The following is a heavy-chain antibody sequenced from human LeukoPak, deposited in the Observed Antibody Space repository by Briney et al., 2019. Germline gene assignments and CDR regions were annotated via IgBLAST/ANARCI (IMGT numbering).Heavy chain of an antibody. D-gene: IGHD1-26*01. V-gene: IGHV3-23*01. CDR3: AKGYYSTGGNYSDY. Sequence: GGSLRLSCAVSGFTVRSNYMRCVRQAPEKGLEWVSSISGSGGSTYYADSVKGRFTISRDISKNTLYLQMNSLRAEDAALYYCAKGYYSTGGNYSDYWGQGTLVTVSS. CDR1: GFTVRSNY. CDR2: ISGSGGST. J-gene: IGHJ4*02.